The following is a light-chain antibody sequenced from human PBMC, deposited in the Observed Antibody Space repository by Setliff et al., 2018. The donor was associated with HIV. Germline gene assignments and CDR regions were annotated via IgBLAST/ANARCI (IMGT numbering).Light chain of an antibody. J-gene: IGLJ1*01. CDR1: SSNIGAGYD. V-gene: IGLV1-40*01. CDR3: QSYDSSLRGV. CDR2: GST. Sequence: QSALTQPPSVSGAPGQRVTISCTGSSSNIGAGYDVHWYQQLPEKAPKLLIYGSTNRPSGVPDRFSGSKSGTSASLAITGLQAEDEADYYCQSYDSSLRGVFGTGTRSPS.